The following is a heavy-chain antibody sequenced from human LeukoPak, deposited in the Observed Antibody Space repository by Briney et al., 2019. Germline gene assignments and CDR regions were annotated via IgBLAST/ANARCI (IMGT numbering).Heavy chain of an antibody. CDR1: GFTFGDYA. V-gene: IGHV3-9*01. D-gene: IGHD3-16*01. J-gene: IGHJ4*02. CDR2: ISWNSGSI. Sequence: GRSLRLSWAATGFTFGDYATHWVRQATGKCLEWVSVISWNSGSIGYADSVKGRFTISRDNVKNYLYLQMNSLRAEGTALYSCAKSSSSFRRDFDYWGQGTLVTVSS. CDR3: AKSSSSFRRDFDY.